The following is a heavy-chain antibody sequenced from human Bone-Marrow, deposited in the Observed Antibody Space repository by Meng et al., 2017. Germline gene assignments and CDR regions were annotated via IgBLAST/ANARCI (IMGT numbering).Heavy chain of an antibody. Sequence: QVQLVESGGCVVQPGRSLTLSCAASGFPFSSFAMNWVRQAPGKGLEWVSVIYSGGSTYYADSVKGRFTISRDNSKNTLYLQMNSLRAEDTAVYYCARGAGIFGGQGTLVTVSS. D-gene: IGHD6-13*01. CDR1: GFPFSSFA. CDR3: ARGAGIF. CDR2: IYSGGST. J-gene: IGHJ4*02. V-gene: IGHV3-NL1*01.